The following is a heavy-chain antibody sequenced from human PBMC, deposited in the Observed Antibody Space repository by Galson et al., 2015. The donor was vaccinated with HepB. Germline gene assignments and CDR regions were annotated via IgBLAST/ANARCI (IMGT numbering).Heavy chain of an antibody. CDR3: ARDLTGPLYYGMDV. J-gene: IGHJ6*02. CDR1: GFTFSDYY. V-gene: IGHV3-11*06. Sequence: SLRLSCAASGFTFSDYYMSWIRQAPGKGLEWVSYISSSSSYTNYADSVKGRFTISRDNAKNSLYLQMNSLRAEDTAVYYCARDLTGPLYYGMDVWGQGTTVTVSS. D-gene: IGHD1-20*01. CDR2: ISSSSSYT.